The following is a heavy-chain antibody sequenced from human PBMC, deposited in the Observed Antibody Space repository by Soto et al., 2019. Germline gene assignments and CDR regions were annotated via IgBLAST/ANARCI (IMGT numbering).Heavy chain of an antibody. CDR1: GFTFGDYA. D-gene: IGHD2-15*01. Sequence: HPGGSLRLSCTAAGFTFGDYAMSWVRQAPGKGLEWVGFIRSKAYGGTTEYAASVKGRFTISRDDSKSIAYLQMNSLKTEDTAVYYCTSDCSGGSRYQLIPCLDYGEQGAL. V-gene: IGHV3-49*04. J-gene: IGHJ4*02. CDR3: TSDCSGGSRYQLIPCLDY. CDR2: IRSKAYGGTT.